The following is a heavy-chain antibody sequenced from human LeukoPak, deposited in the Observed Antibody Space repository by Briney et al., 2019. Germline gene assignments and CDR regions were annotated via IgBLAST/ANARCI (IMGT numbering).Heavy chain of an antibody. CDR2: IYYSGST. CDR1: GGSISSYY. CDR3: ARVSAASFDY. J-gene: IGHJ4*02. Sequence: SETLSLPCTVSGGSISSYYWSWIRQPPGKGLEWIGYIYYSGSTNYNPSLKSRVTISVDTSKNQFSLKLSSVTAADTAVYYCARVSAASFDYWGQGTLVTVSS. D-gene: IGHD6-13*01. V-gene: IGHV4-59*01.